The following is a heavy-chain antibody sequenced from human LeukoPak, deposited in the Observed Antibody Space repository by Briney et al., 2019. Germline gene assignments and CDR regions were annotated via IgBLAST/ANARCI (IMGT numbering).Heavy chain of an antibody. CDR2: ISGSGGST. V-gene: IGHV3-23*01. D-gene: IGHD3-22*01. CDR1: GFTFSSYG. Sequence: GGSLRLSCAASGFTFSSYGMSWVRQAPGRGLEWVSAISGSGGSTYYADSVKGRFTISRDNSKNTLYLQMNSLRAEDTAVYYCAKDLPITMIVVVIGFDYWGQGTLVTVSS. CDR3: AKDLPITMIVVVIGFDY. J-gene: IGHJ4*02.